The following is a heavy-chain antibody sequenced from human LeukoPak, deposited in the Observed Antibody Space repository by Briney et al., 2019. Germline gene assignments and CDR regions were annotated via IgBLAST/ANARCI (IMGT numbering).Heavy chain of an antibody. J-gene: IGHJ4*02. D-gene: IGHD3-16*02. CDR1: GDSLSSYS. CDR3: ASDYTLRSYRFDY. V-gene: IGHV4-59*01. Sequence: SETLSLTCTVSGDSLSSYSGSWIRQFPGEGLEWIGYIYNSGSTTYNPSLKSRVTISLDMSKNQFSLRLSSVTAADTAAYSCASDYTLRSYRFDYWGQGTLVTVSS. CDR2: IYNSGST.